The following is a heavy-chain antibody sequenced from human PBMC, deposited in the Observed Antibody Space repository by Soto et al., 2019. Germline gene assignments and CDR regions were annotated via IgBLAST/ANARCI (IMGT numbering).Heavy chain of an antibody. D-gene: IGHD4-17*01. J-gene: IGHJ3*02. CDR3: ATTTTVTTSDAFDI. CDR2: INPNSGGT. CDR1: GYTFTGYY. V-gene: IGHV1-2*04. Sequence: QVQLVQSGAEVKKPGASVKVSCKASGYTFTGYYMHWVRQSPGQGLEWMGWINPNSGGTNYAQKFQGWVTMTRDTSISTAYMELSRLRSDDTAVYYCATTTTVTTSDAFDIWGQGTMVTVSS.